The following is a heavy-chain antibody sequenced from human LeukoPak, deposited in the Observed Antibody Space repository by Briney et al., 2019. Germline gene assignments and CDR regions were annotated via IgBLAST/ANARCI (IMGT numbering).Heavy chain of an antibody. CDR2: ISGSGGST. Sequence: GGSLRLSCAASGFTFSSYAMSWVRQAPGKGLEWVSAISGSGGSTYYADSVKGRFTISRDNSKNTLYLQMNSLRAEDTAVYYCAKDALIRYSGNYFPLPNYYFDYWGQGTLVTVSS. CDR1: GFTFSSYA. D-gene: IGHD1-26*01. V-gene: IGHV3-23*01. J-gene: IGHJ4*02. CDR3: AKDALIRYSGNYFPLPNYYFDY.